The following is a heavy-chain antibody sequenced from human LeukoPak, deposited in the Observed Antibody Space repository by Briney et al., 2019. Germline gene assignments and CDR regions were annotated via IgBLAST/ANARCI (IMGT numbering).Heavy chain of an antibody. Sequence: ASVKVSCKASGYAFTGYYMHWVRQAPGQGLEWMGWINPNSGGTNYAQKFQGRVTMTRDTSISTAYMELSRLRSDDTAVYYCARPYDSSGCQDENWFDPWGQGTLVTVSS. CDR2: INPNSGGT. J-gene: IGHJ5*02. D-gene: IGHD3-22*01. V-gene: IGHV1-2*02. CDR1: GYAFTGYY. CDR3: ARPYDSSGCQDENWFDP.